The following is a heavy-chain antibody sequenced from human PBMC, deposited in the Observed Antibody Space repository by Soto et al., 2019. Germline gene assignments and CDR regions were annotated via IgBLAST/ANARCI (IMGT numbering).Heavy chain of an antibody. CDR2: IYYSGST. J-gene: IGHJ4*02. CDR3: ERHVKTMKRLIVGY. CDR1: GGSISSYY. V-gene: IGHV4-59*08. Sequence: SETLSLTCTGSGGSISSYYWSCIRQPPGKGLEWIGYIYYSGSTNYNPSLKSRVTISVDTSKNQFSLKLSSVTAADTAVYYCERHVKTMKRLIVGYWGQGTLVTVSS. D-gene: IGHD3-22*01.